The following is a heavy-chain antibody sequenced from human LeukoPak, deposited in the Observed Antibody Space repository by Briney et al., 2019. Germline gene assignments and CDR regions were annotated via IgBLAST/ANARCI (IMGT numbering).Heavy chain of an antibody. D-gene: IGHD2-21*02. CDR3: ASRTATAPEGFDI. Sequence: SETLSLTCTVSGGSISSYYWSWIRQPPGKGLEWIGYIYYSGSTNHNPSLISRLTISLDKSRNQLSLKLSSVTAADTAVYYCASRTATAPEGFDIWGQGTMVTVSS. V-gene: IGHV4-59*12. J-gene: IGHJ3*02. CDR2: IYYSGST. CDR1: GGSISSYY.